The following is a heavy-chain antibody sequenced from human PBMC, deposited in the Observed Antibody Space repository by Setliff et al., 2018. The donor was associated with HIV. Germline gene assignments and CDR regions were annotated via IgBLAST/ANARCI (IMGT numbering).Heavy chain of an antibody. V-gene: IGHV4-61*02. CDR3: ARRRKFGAAAAGPMDY. D-gene: IGHD6-13*01. Sequence: PSETLSLTCTVSGASITSGTYYWSWIRQPAGKGLEWIGRIYASGSTSYNPSLKSRVTTSVDTSKNQFSLKLTSVTAADTAIYFCARRRKFGAAAAGPMDYWGQGTLVTVSS. CDR1: GASITSGTYY. CDR2: IYASGST. J-gene: IGHJ4*01.